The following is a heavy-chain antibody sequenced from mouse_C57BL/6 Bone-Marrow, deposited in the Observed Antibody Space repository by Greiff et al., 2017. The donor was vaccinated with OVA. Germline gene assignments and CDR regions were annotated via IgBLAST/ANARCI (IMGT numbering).Heavy chain of an antibody. CDR3: AREDYSSYEGWYFDV. V-gene: IGHV5-16*01. CDR2: INYDGSST. Sequence: EVQLQESEGGLVQPGSSMKLSCTASGFTFSDYYMAWVRQVPEKGLEWVANINYDGSSTYYLDSLKSRFIISRDNAKNILYLQMSSLKSEDTATYYCAREDYSSYEGWYFDVWGTGTTVTVSS. D-gene: IGHD2-5*01. CDR1: GFTFSDYY. J-gene: IGHJ1*03.